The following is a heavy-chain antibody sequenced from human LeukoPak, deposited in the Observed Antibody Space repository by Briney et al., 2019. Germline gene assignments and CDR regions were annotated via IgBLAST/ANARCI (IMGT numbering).Heavy chain of an antibody. V-gene: IGHV3-21*01. CDR2: ISSSSSYI. Sequence: GGSLRLSCAASGFTFSSYSMNWVRQAPGKGLEWVSSISSSSSYIYYTYSVKGRFTISRDNSKNSLYLQMNSLSAEDTAVYYCARDLGGRYGDYSAFDIWGQGTMVTVSS. D-gene: IGHD4-17*01. J-gene: IGHJ3*02. CDR1: GFTFSSYS. CDR3: ARDLGGRYGDYSAFDI.